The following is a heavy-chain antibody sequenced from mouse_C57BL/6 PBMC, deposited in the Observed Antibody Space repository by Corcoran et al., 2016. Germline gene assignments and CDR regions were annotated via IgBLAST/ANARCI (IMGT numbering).Heavy chain of an antibody. V-gene: IGHV1-26*01. J-gene: IGHJ1*03. D-gene: IGHD1-1*01. CDR1: GYTFTDYY. CDR2: INPNNGGT. CDR3: ASLIGRYFDV. Sequence: EVQLQQSGPELVKPGASVKISSKASGYTFTDYYMNWVKQSHGKSLEWIGDINPNNGGTSYNQKFKGKATLTVDKSSSTAYMELRSLTSEDSAVYYCASLIGRYFDVCGTGTTVTVSS.